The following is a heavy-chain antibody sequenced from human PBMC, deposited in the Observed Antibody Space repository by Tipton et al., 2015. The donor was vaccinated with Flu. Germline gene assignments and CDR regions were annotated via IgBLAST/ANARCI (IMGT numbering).Heavy chain of an antibody. D-gene: IGHD1-26*01. J-gene: IGHJ4*02. Sequence: QSEAEVKKPGASVKVSCKASGYTFTSYGISWVRQATGQGLEWMGWISAYNGNTNYAQKLQGRVTMTTDTSTSTAYMELRSLRSDDTAVYYCARDLASGSYYTPYYWGQGTLVTVSS. CDR2: ISAYNGNT. CDR1: GYTFTSYG. CDR3: ARDLASGSYYTPYY. V-gene: IGHV1-18*01.